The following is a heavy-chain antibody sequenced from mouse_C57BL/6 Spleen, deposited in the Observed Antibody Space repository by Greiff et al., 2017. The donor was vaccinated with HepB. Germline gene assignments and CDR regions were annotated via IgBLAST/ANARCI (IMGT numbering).Heavy chain of an antibody. CDR2: IYPRDGST. CDR3: ARRTALDY. D-gene: IGHD1-2*01. CDR1: GFNIKDDY. V-gene: IGHV1S12*01. J-gene: IGHJ2*01. Sequence: QVQLKQSGAELVRPGASVKLSCTASGFNIKDDYMHWVKQRPEQGLEWIGYIYPRDGSTKYNEKFKGKATLTADKSSSTAYMQLNSLTSEDSAVYFCARRTALDYWGQGTTLTVSS.